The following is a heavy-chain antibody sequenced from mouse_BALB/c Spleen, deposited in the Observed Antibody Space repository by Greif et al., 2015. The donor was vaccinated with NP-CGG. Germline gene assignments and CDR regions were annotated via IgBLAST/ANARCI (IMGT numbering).Heavy chain of an antibody. Sequence: VKLMDSGAELAKPGASVKMSCKASGYTFTSYWMHWVKQRPGQGLEWIGYINPSTGYTEYNQKFKDKATLTADKSSSTAYMQLSSLTSEDSAVYYCARWEYYGSSHAMDYWGQGTSVTVSS. V-gene: IGHV1-7*01. D-gene: IGHD1-1*01. CDR2: INPSTGYT. CDR1: GYTFTSYW. CDR3: ARWEYYGSSHAMDY. J-gene: IGHJ4*01.